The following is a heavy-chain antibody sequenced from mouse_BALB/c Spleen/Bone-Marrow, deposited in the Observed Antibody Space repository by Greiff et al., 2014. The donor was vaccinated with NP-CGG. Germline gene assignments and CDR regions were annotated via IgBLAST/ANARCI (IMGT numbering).Heavy chain of an antibody. J-gene: IGHJ2*01. CDR2: IYPGNSDT. V-gene: IGHV1-5*01. CDR1: GYTFTSYW. CDR3: TTLARNYFDY. Sequence: VQLKESGTVLARPGASVKMSCKASGYTFTSYWMHWVKQRPGQGLEWIGTIYPGNSDTTYNQKFKGKAKLTAVTSTSTAYMELSSLTNEDSAFYYCTTLARNYFDYWGQGTTLTVSS.